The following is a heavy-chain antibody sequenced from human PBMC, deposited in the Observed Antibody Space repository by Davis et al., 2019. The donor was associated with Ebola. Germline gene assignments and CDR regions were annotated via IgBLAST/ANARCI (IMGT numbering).Heavy chain of an antibody. CDR2: INAGNGNT. CDR1: GYTFTSYA. D-gene: IGHD3-3*01. V-gene: IGHV1-3*01. Sequence: ASVKVSCKASGYTFTSYAMHWVRQAPGQRLEWTGWINAGNGNTKYSQKFQGRVTITRDTSASTAYMELSSLRSEDTAVYYCARGESITIFGVVIIGRRWFDPWGQGTLVTVSS. J-gene: IGHJ5*02. CDR3: ARGESITIFGVVIIGRRWFDP.